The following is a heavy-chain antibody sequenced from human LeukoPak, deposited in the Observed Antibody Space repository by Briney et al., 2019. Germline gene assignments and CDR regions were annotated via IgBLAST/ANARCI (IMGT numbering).Heavy chain of an antibody. Sequence: GASVKVSCKASGYTFTSYDINWVRQTTGQGLEWMGRMNPNSGNTGYAQKFQGRVTMTRNTSISTAYMELSSLRSEDTAVYYCAWVPYYYDSSGYYPPSNWFDPWGQGTLVTVSS. V-gene: IGHV1-8*01. CDR1: GYTFTSYD. D-gene: IGHD3-22*01. CDR2: MNPNSGNT. J-gene: IGHJ5*02. CDR3: AWVPYYYDSSGYYPPSNWFDP.